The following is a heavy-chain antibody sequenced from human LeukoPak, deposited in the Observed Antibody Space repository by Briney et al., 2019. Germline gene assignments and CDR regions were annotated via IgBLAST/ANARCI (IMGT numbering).Heavy chain of an antibody. J-gene: IGHJ4*02. CDR1: GFTFSDYY. CDR3: AGDGCSSTSCYGYI. CDR2: ISSSGSTI. V-gene: IGHV3-11*01. D-gene: IGHD2-2*01. Sequence: PGGSLRLSCAASGFTFSDYYMSWIRQAPGKGLEWVSYISSSGSTIYYADSVKGRFTISRDNAKNSLYLQMNSLRAEDTAVYYCAGDGCSSTSCYGYIWGQGTLVTVSS.